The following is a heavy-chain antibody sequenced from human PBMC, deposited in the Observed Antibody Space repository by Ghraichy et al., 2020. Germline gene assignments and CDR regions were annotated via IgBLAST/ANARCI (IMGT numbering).Heavy chain of an antibody. V-gene: IGHV4-59*01. CDR2: IYYSGST. CDR3: ASLGIAAAGMGWFDP. J-gene: IGHJ5*02. Sequence: SETLSLTCTVSGGSISSYYWSWIRQPPGKGLEWIGYIYYSGSTNYNPSLKSRVTISVDTSKNQFSLKLSSVTAADTAVYYCASLGIAAAGMGWFDPWGQGTLVTVSS. D-gene: IGHD6-13*01. CDR1: GGSISSYY.